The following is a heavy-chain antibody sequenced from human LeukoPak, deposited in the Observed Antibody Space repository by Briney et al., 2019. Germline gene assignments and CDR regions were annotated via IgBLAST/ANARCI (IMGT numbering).Heavy chain of an antibody. D-gene: IGHD6-13*01. Sequence: ASVKVSCKASGGTFSSYAISWVRQAPGQGLEWMGWMNPNSGNTGYAQKFQGRVTITRNTSISTAYMELSSLRSEDTAVYYCARGPSLIAAAGLRSYYMDVWGKGTTVTVSS. CDR2: MNPNSGNT. V-gene: IGHV1-8*03. CDR1: GGTFSSYA. CDR3: ARGPSLIAAAGLRSYYMDV. J-gene: IGHJ6*03.